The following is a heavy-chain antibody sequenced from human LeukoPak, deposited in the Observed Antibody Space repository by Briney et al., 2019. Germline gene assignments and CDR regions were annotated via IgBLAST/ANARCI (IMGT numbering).Heavy chain of an antibody. Sequence: ESSETLSLTCAVYGGSFSGYYWSWIRQPPGKGLEWIGEIIHSGSTNYNPSLKSRVTISVDTSKNQFSLKLSSVTAADTAVYYCARADSGSYSALDYWGQGTLVTVSS. V-gene: IGHV4-34*12. J-gene: IGHJ4*02. D-gene: IGHD1-26*01. CDR3: ARADSGSYSALDY. CDR2: IIHSGST. CDR1: GGSFSGYY.